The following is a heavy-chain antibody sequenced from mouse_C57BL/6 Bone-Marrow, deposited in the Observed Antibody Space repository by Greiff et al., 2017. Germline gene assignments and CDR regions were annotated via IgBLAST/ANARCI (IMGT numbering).Heavy chain of an antibody. CDR3: ARPLSYDYGSSGGFAY. Sequence: QVQLQQPGTELVKPGASVKLSCKASGYTFTSYWMHWVKQRPGQGLEWIGNINPSNGGTNYNEKFKSKATLTVDKSSSPAYMQLSSLTSEDSAVYYCARPLSYDYGSSGGFAYWGQGTLVTVSA. V-gene: IGHV1-53*01. CDR1: GYTFTSYW. D-gene: IGHD1-1*01. CDR2: INPSNGGT. J-gene: IGHJ3*01.